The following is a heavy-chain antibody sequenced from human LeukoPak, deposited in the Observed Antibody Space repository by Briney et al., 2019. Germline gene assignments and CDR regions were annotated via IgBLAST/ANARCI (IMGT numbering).Heavy chain of an antibody. CDR1: GGSISSYF. Sequence: PSETLSLTCTVSGGSISSYFWSWMRQPPGKELEWIAYIHSSGSTTNYTPSLKSRITISVDTSKNQLSLNLSSVTAADTAVYFCARHMKSGTYPLDIWGQGTLVTVSS. CDR3: ARHMKSGTYPLDI. D-gene: IGHD1-26*01. CDR2: IHSSGSTT. J-gene: IGHJ4*02. V-gene: IGHV4-59*08.